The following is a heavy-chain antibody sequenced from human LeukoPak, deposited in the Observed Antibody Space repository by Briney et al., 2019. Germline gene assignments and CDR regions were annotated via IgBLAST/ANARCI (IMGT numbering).Heavy chain of an antibody. CDR1: GGTFSSYA. V-gene: IGHV1-69*13. D-gene: IGHD2/OR15-2a*01. CDR2: IIPIFGTA. J-gene: IGHJ6*02. CDR3: ATVSPSILYGMDV. Sequence: ASVKVSCKASGGTFSSYAISWVRQAPGQGLEWMGGIIPIFGTANYAQKFQGRVTITADESTSTAYMELSSLRSEDTAVYYCATVSPSILYGMDVWGQGTTVTVSS.